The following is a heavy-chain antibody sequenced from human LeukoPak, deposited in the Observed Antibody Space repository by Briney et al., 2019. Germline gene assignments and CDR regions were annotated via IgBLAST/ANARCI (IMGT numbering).Heavy chain of an antibody. V-gene: IGHV4-59*08. CDR1: GGSISSYY. CDR2: TSDIGSI. D-gene: IGHD2/OR15-2a*01. J-gene: IGHJ4*02. Sequence: SETLSLTCTVSGGSISSYYWSWIRQPPGKGLEWIAYTSDIGSINYNPSLKSRVTISLDTSKNQFSLKLSPVTAADTAVYYCAGHHPRNTVDFWGQGTLVTVSS. CDR3: AGHHPRNTVDF.